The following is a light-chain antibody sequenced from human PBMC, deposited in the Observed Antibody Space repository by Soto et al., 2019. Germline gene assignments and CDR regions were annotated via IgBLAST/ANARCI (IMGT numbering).Light chain of an antibody. Sequence: EITMTQFPGILSASPGEGVTLSCRAAQDVTTNFAWYQQKRGQAPRLLIYDISSRATGVPARFSGSGSGTEFTLSISGLQSEDFAVYFCQQYTNWPFSFGQGTRLENK. CDR3: QQYTNWPFS. CDR2: DIS. J-gene: IGKJ5*01. V-gene: IGKV3-15*01. CDR1: QDVTTN.